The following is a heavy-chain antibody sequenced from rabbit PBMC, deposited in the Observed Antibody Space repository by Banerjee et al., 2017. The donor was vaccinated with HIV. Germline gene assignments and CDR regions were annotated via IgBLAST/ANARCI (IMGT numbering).Heavy chain of an antibody. V-gene: IGHV1S40*01. CDR3: ARDLAGVIGWNFGL. CDR1: GLDFSSSYW. Sequence: QSLEESGGDLVKPGASLTLTCTASGLDFSSSYWICWVRQAPGKGLEWIACIYAGSSGSTQYANWAKGRFTISKASWTTVTLQMTSLTAADTASYFCARDLAGVIGWNFGLWGPGTLVTVS. CDR2: IYAGSSGST. J-gene: IGHJ4*01. D-gene: IGHD4-1*01.